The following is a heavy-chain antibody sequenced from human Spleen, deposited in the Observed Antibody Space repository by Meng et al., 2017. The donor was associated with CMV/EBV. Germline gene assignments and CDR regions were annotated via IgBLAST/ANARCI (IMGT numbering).Heavy chain of an antibody. D-gene: IGHD7-27*01. V-gene: IGHV1-2*02. J-gene: IGHJ4*02. CDR2: INPNRGDT. CDR3: ARDNNWGPDY. CDR1: GYNFTGYY. Sequence: ASVKVSCKASGYNFTGYYIHWVRQAPGQGLEWMGWINPNRGDTNYAQQFQGRVTLTRDTSINTGYMELTRLTSDDTAVYYCARDNNWGPDYWGQGTLVTVSS.